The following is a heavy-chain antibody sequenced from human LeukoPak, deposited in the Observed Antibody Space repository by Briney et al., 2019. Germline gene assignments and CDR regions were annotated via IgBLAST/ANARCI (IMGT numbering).Heavy chain of an antibody. D-gene: IGHD5-12*01. CDR2: INSDGSST. V-gene: IGHV3-74*01. CDR3: ASYRSSGYDYFYYYGMDV. J-gene: IGHJ6*02. CDR1: GFTFSSYW. Sequence: GGSLRLSCGASGFTFSSYWMHWVRQAPGKGLVWVSRINSDGSSTSYADSVKGRFTISRDNAKNTLYLQMNSLRAEDTAVYYCASYRSSGYDYFYYYGMDVWGQGTTVTVSS.